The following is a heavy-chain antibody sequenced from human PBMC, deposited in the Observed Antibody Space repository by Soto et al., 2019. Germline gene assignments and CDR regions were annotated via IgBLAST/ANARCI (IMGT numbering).Heavy chain of an antibody. CDR3: ASRHYGDPFYFDY. Sequence: SETLSLTCTVSGGSISSYYWSWIRQPPGKGLEWIGYIYYSGSTNYNPSLKSRVTISVDTSKNQFSLKLSSVTAADTAVYYCASRHYGDPFYFDYWGQGTLVTVSS. D-gene: IGHD4-17*01. J-gene: IGHJ4*02. CDR2: IYYSGST. CDR1: GGSISSYY. V-gene: IGHV4-59*01.